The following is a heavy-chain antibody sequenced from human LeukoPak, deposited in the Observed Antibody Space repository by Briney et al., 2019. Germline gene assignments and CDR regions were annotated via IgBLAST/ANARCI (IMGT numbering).Heavy chain of an antibody. D-gene: IGHD3-22*01. CDR2: ISSSSRYI. CDR1: GFTFSSYS. V-gene: IGHV3-21*01. CDR3: AKDLKRRVYYDSSGSDDAFDI. J-gene: IGHJ3*02. Sequence: EAGGSLRLSCAASGFTFSSYSMNWVRQAPEKGLEWVSSISSSSRYIYYADSVKGRFTISRDNAKNSLYLQMNSLRAEDTAVYYCAKDLKRRVYYDSSGSDDAFDIWGQGTMVTVSS.